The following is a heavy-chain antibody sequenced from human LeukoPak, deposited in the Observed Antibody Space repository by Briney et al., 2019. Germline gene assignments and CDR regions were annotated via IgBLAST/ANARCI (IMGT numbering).Heavy chain of an antibody. D-gene: IGHD3-10*01. Sequence: GESLKISCKGSGYSFTSYWISWVRQMPGKGLEWMGRIDPSDSYTNYSPSFQGHVTISADKSISTAYLQWSSLRASDTAMYYCVLGAGSGSYYNSDYWGQGTLVTVSS. V-gene: IGHV5-10-1*01. J-gene: IGHJ4*02. CDR3: VLGAGSGSYYNSDY. CDR2: IDPSDSYT. CDR1: GYSFTSYW.